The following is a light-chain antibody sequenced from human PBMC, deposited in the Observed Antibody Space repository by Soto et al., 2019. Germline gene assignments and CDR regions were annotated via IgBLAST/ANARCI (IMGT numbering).Light chain of an antibody. J-gene: IGKJ1*01. CDR3: QQSFATLWT. V-gene: IGKV1-39*01. CDR2: AVS. CDR1: QNISRY. Sequence: DIQMTQSPSSLSASVGDRVTITCRASQNISRYFNWYQQKPGKAPNLLIYAVSILESGVPSRFSGSGSGTDFTLTINSLQPEDSATYYCQQSFATLWTFGQGTKVEI.